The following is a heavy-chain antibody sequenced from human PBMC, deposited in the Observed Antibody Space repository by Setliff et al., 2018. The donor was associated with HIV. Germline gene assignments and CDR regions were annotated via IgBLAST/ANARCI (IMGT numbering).Heavy chain of an antibody. CDR3: ARDMANYYDRSGSFGWFAP. Sequence: SLTCSVSGGSISGSSYYWGWIRQPPGKGLEWIGSVYHSGSTYYNPSLKSRVTISVDKSKNQFSVKLRSVTAADTAVYYCARDMANYYDRSGSFGWFAPWGQGTPVTAPQ. CDR2: VYHSGST. D-gene: IGHD3-22*01. J-gene: IGHJ5*02. CDR1: GGSISGSSYY. V-gene: IGHV4-39*07.